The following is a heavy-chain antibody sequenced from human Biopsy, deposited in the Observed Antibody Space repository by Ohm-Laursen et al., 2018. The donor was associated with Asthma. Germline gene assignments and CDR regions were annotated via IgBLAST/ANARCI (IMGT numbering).Heavy chain of an antibody. CDR3: ARSVNGSLDY. J-gene: IGHJ4*02. Sequence: SLRLSCAASGFTFSYYWMHWVRQAPGKGLVWVSRISHDGATSNYADSVKGRFTISRDNAKNTLYLHLNTLRADDTAVYFCARSVNGSLDYWGQGTLVTVSS. V-gene: IGHV3-74*01. D-gene: IGHD2-8*01. CDR2: ISHDGATS. CDR1: GFTFSYYW.